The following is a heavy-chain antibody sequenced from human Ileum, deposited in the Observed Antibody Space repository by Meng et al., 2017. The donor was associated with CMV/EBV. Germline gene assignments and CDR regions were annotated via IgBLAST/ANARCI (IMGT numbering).Heavy chain of an antibody. D-gene: IGHD6-19*01. CDR3: AREGGGWYFDS. J-gene: IGHJ4*02. V-gene: IGHV4-30-4*01. CDR1: GDSLSSEEYY. Sequence: QVQRHVCGPGLIKASQTLLLTGSVSGDSLSSEEYYWSWLRQPPGKDPEWIGYIYYSGSTLYNPSHKSPVTISLDKSKNQFSLRLRSVTAATTAVYFGAREGGGWYFDSWGQGTLVTVSS. CDR2: IYYSGST.